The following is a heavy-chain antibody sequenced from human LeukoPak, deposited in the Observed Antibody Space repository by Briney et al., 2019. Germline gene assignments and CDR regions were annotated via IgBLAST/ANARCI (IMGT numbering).Heavy chain of an antibody. V-gene: IGHV3-33*01. Sequence: GGSLRLSCAASGFTFRSYGMHWVREAPGKGLEWVAGIWFDGSNKNYGDSVKDRFTISRDNSKNTLFLEMNSLRGEDTAVYYCARGDLNWKPVRYAMDVWGQGTTVTVSS. CDR2: IWFDGSNK. J-gene: IGHJ6*02. CDR1: GFTFRSYG. CDR3: ARGDLNWKPVRYAMDV. D-gene: IGHD1-20*01.